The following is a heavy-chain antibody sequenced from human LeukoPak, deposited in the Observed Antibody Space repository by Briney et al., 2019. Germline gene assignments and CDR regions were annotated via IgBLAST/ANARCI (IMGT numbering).Heavy chain of an antibody. CDR3: ARVHGHNLGTLDY. CDR1: GGSFSDDY. D-gene: IGHD5-24*01. V-gene: IGHV4-34*01. J-gene: IGHJ4*02. CDR2: INPGGST. Sequence: SETLSLTCTVYGGSFSDDYWSWVRLPPGEGLQWIGEINPGGSTNKNPSLQSRLIMSVDTSKNQFSLNLTSVTAADTAVYYCARVHGHNLGTLDYWGQGILVTVTS.